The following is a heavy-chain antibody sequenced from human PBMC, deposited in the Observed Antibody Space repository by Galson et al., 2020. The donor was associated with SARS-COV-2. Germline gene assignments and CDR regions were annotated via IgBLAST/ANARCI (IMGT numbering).Heavy chain of an antibody. Sequence: SGPTLVKPTQTLTLTCTFSGFSLSTSGVGVGWIRQPPGKALEWLAPIYWDDDKRYSPSLKSRLTITKDTSKNQVVLTMTNMDPVDTATYYCAHRGSSSWYGGYFQHWGQGTLVTVSS. V-gene: IGHV2-5*02. D-gene: IGHD6-13*01. CDR3: AHRGSSSWYGGYFQH. J-gene: IGHJ1*01. CDR1: GFSLSTSGVG. CDR2: IYWDDDK.